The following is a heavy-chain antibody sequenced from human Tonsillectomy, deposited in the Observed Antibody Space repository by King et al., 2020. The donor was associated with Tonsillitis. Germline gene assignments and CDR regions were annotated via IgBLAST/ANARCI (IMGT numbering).Heavy chain of an antibody. Sequence: VQLVESGGGLVQPGRSLRLSCAASGFTFDDYAMHWVRQAPGKGLEWVSGISWNSGSIGYADSVKGRFTISRDNAKNSLYLQMNSLRAEDTALYYCARRGSSSWLGGPVGGMDVWGQGTTGTVSS. CDR1: GFTFDDYA. J-gene: IGHJ6*02. D-gene: IGHD6-13*01. V-gene: IGHV3-9*01. CDR2: ISWNSGSI. CDR3: ARRGSSSWLGGPVGGMDV.